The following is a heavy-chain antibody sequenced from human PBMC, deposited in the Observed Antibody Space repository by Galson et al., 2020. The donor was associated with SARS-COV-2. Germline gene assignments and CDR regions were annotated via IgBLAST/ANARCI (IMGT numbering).Heavy chain of an antibody. CDR3: ARDTYYYGSGTYYYYGTDV. CDR1: GYSFTSYW. J-gene: IGHJ6*02. CDR2: IYPGDSDT. D-gene: IGHD3-10*01. V-gene: IGHV5-51*01. Sequence: GESLKISCKGSGYSFTSYWIGWVRQMPGKGLEWMGIIYPGDSDTRYSPSFQGQVTISADKSISTAYLQWSSLKASDTAMYYCARDTYYYGSGTYYYYGTDVWGQGTTVTVSS.